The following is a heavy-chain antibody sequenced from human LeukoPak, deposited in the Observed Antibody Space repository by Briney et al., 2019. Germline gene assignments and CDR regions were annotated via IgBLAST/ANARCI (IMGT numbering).Heavy chain of an antibody. CDR1: GFTFSTYS. V-gene: IGHV3-48*02. J-gene: IGHJ6*02. Sequence: PGGSLRLSCAASGFTFSTYSMNWVRQAPGKGLEWISYINSGTSTIYYADSVKGRFTISRDNAKNSLYLQLNSLRDEDTAVYYCARDPYGTGGSPDVWGQGTTVTVSS. D-gene: IGHD2-8*02. CDR2: INSGTSTI. CDR3: ARDPYGTGGSPDV.